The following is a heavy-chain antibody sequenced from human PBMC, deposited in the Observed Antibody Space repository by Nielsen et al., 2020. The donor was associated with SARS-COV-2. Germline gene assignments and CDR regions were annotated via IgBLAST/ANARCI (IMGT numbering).Heavy chain of an antibody. J-gene: IGHJ5*02. CDR3: ARAPYGNLAT. Sequence: SETLSLTCTVSGGSISSSSYCWGWIRQPPGKGLEWIGTIYYTGSTNYNPSLKGRVTISSDKSKNHFSLNLSSVTAADTAVYYCARAPYGNLATWGRGILVTVSS. V-gene: IGHV4-39*07. D-gene: IGHD2-21*01. CDR2: IYYTGST. CDR1: GGSISSSSYC.